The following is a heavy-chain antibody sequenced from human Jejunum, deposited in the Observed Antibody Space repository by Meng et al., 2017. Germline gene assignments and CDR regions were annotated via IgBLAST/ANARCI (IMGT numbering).Heavy chain of an antibody. CDR2: IRDDWSDT. D-gene: IGHD6-13*01. V-gene: IGHV3-74*01. CDR1: GFTLSTYW. Sequence: GESLKISCTDSGFTLSTYWMHWVRQAPGKGLEWVSRIRDDWSDTDYADSVKGRFTVSRDNAKNTLYLQMNSLRAEDTAVYYCVGDHGIAVSVWYFVLWGRGTLVTVSS. J-gene: IGHJ2*01. CDR3: VGDHGIAVSVWYFVL.